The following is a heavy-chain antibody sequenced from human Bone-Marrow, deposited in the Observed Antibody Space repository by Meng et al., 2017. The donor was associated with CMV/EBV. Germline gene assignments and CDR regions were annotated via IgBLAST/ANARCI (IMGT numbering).Heavy chain of an antibody. CDR3: AKDLSNPGPTHYYYYGMDV. V-gene: IGHV3-30*02. J-gene: IGHJ6*02. CDR1: GFDFRNYG. Sequence: GGSLRLSCGASGFDFRNYGMHWVRQAPGKGLEWVAFIRYDGSNKYYADSVKGRFTISRDNSKNTLYLQMNSLRAEDTAVYYCAKDLSNPGPTHYYYYGMDVWGQGTTVTVSS. CDR2: IRYDGSNK. D-gene: IGHD2/OR15-2a*01.